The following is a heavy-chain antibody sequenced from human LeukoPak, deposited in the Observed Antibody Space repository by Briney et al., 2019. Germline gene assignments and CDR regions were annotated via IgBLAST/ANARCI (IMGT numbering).Heavy chain of an antibody. D-gene: IGHD7-27*01. CDR3: ALTGDLFDY. Sequence: ASVKVSCKASGYTFTDYYINWVRQAPGQGLEWVGWINPTTGGTNYAQNFRGRVTVTRDTSISTAYMELASLRSDDTAVYYCALTGDLFDYWGQGTLVTVSS. J-gene: IGHJ4*02. CDR1: GYTFTDYY. V-gene: IGHV1-2*02. CDR2: INPTTGGT.